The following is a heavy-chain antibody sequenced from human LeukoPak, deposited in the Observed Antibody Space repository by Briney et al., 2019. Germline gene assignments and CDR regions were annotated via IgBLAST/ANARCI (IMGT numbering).Heavy chain of an antibody. CDR2: LSGSGRKT. Sequence: PGGSLRLSCAASAFTFDHYAMSWVRQAPGKGLEWVSTLSGSGRKTYYADSVKGRFTISRDNSRNTLYLQMNSLRAEDTAVYYCAKAMGSCFDYWGQGTLVTVSS. CDR1: AFTFDHYA. CDR3: AKAMGSCFDY. D-gene: IGHD1-26*01. V-gene: IGHV3-23*01. J-gene: IGHJ4*02.